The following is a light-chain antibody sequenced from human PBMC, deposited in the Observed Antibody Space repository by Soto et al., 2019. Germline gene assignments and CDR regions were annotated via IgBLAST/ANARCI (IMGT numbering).Light chain of an antibody. CDR3: CSYAGSSTLV. CDR1: SSDVGSYNL. V-gene: IGLV2-23*01. CDR2: EGS. J-gene: IGLJ1*01. Sequence: QAVVTQPASVSGSPGQSITISCTGTSSDVGSYNLVSWYQQHPGKAPKLMIYEGSKGPSGVSNRFSGSKSGNTASLTISGLQAEDEADYYCCSYAGSSTLVFGTGTKVTVL.